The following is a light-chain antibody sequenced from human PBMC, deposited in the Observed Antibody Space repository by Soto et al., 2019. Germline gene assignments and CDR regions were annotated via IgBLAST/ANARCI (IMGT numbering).Light chain of an antibody. CDR2: WAS. CDR1: QTLLYSSNNKNY. Sequence: DIVMTQSPDSLAVSLGERATFNCKSSQTLLYSSNNKNYLAWYQQKPGQPPKVIIYWASTRNSGVPDRFSGSGSGTDFSLTTSSLQAEDVAVYDCQQYYTTPYTFGQGTKLEIK. CDR3: QQYYTTPYT. V-gene: IGKV4-1*01. J-gene: IGKJ2*01.